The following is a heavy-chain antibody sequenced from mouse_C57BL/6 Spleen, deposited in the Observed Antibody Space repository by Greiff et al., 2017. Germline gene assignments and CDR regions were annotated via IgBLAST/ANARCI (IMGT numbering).Heavy chain of an antibody. CDR2: ISYDGSN. CDR3: ASNWDALFAY. J-gene: IGHJ3*01. Sequence: EVQLQESGPGLVKPSQSLSLTCSVTGYSITSGYYWNWIRQFPGNKLEWMGYISYDGSNNYNPSLKNRISITRDTSKNQFFLKLNSVTTEDTATYYCASNWDALFAYWGQGTLVTVSA. D-gene: IGHD4-1*01. V-gene: IGHV3-6*01. CDR1: GYSITSGYY.